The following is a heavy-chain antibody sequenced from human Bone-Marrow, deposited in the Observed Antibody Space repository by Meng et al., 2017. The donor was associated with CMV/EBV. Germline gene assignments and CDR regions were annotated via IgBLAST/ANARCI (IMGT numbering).Heavy chain of an antibody. CDR2: IYYSGST. J-gene: IGHJ4*02. D-gene: IGHD2-15*01. CDR1: GGSIRSGDYY. V-gene: IGHV4-30-4*08. CDR3: ARVLSGYFDY. Sequence: QVQMEESGPVLVKPSQTLALNCTVFGGSIRSGDYYWSWIRQPTGKGLEWIGYIYYSGSTYYTPSLKSRVTISVDTSKNQFSLKLSSVTAADTAVYYCARVLSGYFDYWGQGTLVTVSS.